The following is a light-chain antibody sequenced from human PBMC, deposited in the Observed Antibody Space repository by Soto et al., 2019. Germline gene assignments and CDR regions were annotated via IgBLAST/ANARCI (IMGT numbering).Light chain of an antibody. CDR3: SSYTSSGTYV. V-gene: IGLV2-14*01. CDR2: EVS. J-gene: IGLJ1*01. CDR1: SSDVGGYGS. Sequence: QSALTQPASVCGPPGQSITISCTGTSSDVGGYGSVSWYQQHPGKAPKLMIYEVSNRPSGVSNRFSGSKSGNTASLTISGLQAEDDADYYSSSYTSSGTYVFGTGTRSPS.